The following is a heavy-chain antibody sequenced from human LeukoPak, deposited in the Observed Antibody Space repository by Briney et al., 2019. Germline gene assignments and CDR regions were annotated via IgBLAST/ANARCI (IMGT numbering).Heavy chain of an antibody. CDR1: GGSVSSYY. CDR2: IYSSGST. CDR3: ARGSGPYYYYMDV. V-gene: IGHV4-4*07. D-gene: IGHD2-15*01. J-gene: IGHJ6*03. Sequence: SETLSLTCTVSGGSVSSYYWSWIRQPAGKGLEWIGHIYSSGSTNCNPSLKSRITMSVDTSKNQVSLKLSSVTAADTAVYYCARGSGPYYYYMDVWGKGTTVTVSS.